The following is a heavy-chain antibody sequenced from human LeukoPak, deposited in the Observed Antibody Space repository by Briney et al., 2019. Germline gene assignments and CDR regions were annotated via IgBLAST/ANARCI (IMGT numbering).Heavy chain of an antibody. D-gene: IGHD1-26*01. J-gene: IGHJ4*02. CDR3: ARQGTIVGATSFDY. V-gene: IGHV4-34*01. CDR1: GGSFSGYY. Sequence: SETLSLTCAVYGGSFSGYYWSWIRQPPGKGLEWIGEINHSGSTNYNPSLKSRVTISVDTSKNQFSLRLNSVTAADTAVYYCARQGTIVGATSFDYWGQGTLVTVSS. CDR2: INHSGST.